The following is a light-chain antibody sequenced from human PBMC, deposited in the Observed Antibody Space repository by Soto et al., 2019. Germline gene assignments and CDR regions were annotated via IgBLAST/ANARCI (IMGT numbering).Light chain of an antibody. CDR3: QQYSSSPGT. CDR2: GAS. J-gene: IGKJ1*01. V-gene: IGKV3-20*01. Sequence: EIVLTQSPGTLSLSPGERATLSCRASQSASSSYLAWYQQKPGQAPRLLIYGASSRATGIPDRFSGSGSGTDFTLTISRLEPEDFAVYYRQQYSSSPGTFGQGTKVEIK. CDR1: QSASSSY.